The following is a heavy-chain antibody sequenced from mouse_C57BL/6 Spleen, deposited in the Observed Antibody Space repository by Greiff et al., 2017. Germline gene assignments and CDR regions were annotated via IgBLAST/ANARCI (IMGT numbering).Heavy chain of an antibody. CDR3: ARGGYYDNY. CDR1: GYSITSGYY. J-gene: IGHJ2*01. CDR2: ISYDGSN. V-gene: IGHV3-6*01. Sequence: ESGPGLVKPSQSLSLTCSVTGYSITSGYYWNWIRQFPGNKLEWMGYISYDGSNNYNPSLKNRISITRDTSKNQFFLKLNSVTTEDTATYYCARGGYYDNYWGQGTTLTVSS. D-gene: IGHD2-3*01.